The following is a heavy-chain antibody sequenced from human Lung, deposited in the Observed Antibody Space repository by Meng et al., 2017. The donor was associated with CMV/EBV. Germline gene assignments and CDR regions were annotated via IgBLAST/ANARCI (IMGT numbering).Heavy chain of an antibody. Sequence: ASXXVSCKASGYTFTGYYMHWVRQAPGQGLEWMGWINPNSGGTNYAQKFQGRVTMTRDTSISTAYMELSRLRSDDTAVYYCARGTGYSSSSGDYWGQGTXVTVSS. CDR2: INPNSGGT. J-gene: IGHJ4*02. CDR3: ARGTGYSSSSGDY. CDR1: GYTFTGYY. V-gene: IGHV1-2*02. D-gene: IGHD6-6*01.